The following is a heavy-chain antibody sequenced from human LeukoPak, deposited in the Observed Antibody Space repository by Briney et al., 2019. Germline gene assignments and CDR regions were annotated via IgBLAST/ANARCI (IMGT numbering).Heavy chain of an antibody. CDR1: VVTLSRSW. CDR2: IKQDGSEK. CDR3: ASDFSISADPCDY. V-gene: IGHV3-7*03. Sequence: VGSLRHSCVAPVVTLSRSWMSWVCRAPRKRLECVANIKQDGSEKYYVDSVKGRFTISRDNAKNTLYLQMSRLSPEDTAEYYFASDFSISADPCDYGGQGTLVTVSS. D-gene: IGHD3-3*01. J-gene: IGHJ4*02.